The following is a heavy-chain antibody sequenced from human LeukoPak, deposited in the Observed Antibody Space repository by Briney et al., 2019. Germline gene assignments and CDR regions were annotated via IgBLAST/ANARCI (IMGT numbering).Heavy chain of an antibody. CDR2: ISAYNGNT. Sequence: ASVKVSCKASGYTFTSYGISWVRQAPGQGLEWMGWISAYNGNTNYAQKLQGRVTMTTDTSTSTAYMELRSLRSDDTAVYYCAREARDYYGSVYYYYGMDVWGRGTTVTVSS. J-gene: IGHJ6*02. D-gene: IGHD3-10*01. CDR1: GYTFTSYG. V-gene: IGHV1-18*01. CDR3: AREARDYYGSVYYYYGMDV.